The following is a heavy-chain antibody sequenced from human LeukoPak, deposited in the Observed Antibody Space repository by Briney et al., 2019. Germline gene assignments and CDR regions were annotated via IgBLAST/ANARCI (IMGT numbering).Heavy chain of an antibody. CDR2: IYSGGST. J-gene: IGHJ4*02. CDR3: ARAEYSSGWYFDY. D-gene: IGHD6-19*01. Sequence: GGSLRLSCAASGFTFSSHSMNWVRQAPGKGLEWVSVIYSGGSTYYADSVKGRFTISRDNSKNTLYLQMNSLRAEDTAVYYCARAEYSSGWYFDYWGQGTLVTVSS. V-gene: IGHV3-53*01. CDR1: GFTFSSHS.